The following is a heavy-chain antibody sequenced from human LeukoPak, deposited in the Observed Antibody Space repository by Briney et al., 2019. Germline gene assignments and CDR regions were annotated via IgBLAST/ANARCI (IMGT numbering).Heavy chain of an antibody. CDR3: ARVGRDYYGSGSQTDY. J-gene: IGHJ4*02. CDR1: GFTFSSFG. D-gene: IGHD3-10*01. CDR2: ISYDGSNK. V-gene: IGHV3-30*12. Sequence: GGSLRLSCAASGFTFSSFGMHWVRQAPGKGLEWVAVISYDGSNKYYADSVKGRFTISRDNSKNTLYLQMNSLRAEDTAVYYCARVGRDYYGSGSQTDYWGQGTLVTVSS.